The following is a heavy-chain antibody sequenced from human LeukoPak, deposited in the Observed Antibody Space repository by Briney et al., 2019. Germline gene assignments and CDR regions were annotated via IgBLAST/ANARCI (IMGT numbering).Heavy chain of an antibody. CDR2: INHSGST. D-gene: IGHD5-18*01. CDR1: GGSFSGYY. V-gene: IGHV4-34*01. Sequence: PSETLSLTCAVYGGSFSGYYWSWIRQPPGKGLEWIGEINHSGSTNYNPSLQSRVTISVDTSKNQFSLKLSSVTAADTAVYYCARGGYSYGLRWGQGTLVTVSS. CDR3: ARGGYSYGLR. J-gene: IGHJ4*02.